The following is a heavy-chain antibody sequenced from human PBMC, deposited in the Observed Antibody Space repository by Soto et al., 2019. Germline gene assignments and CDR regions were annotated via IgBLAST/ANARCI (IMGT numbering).Heavy chain of an antibody. D-gene: IGHD5-12*01. V-gene: IGHV4-31*03. CDR2: IYYSGST. J-gene: IGHJ4*02. Sequence: NPSETLSLTCTVSGGSISSGGYYWSWIRQHPGKGLEWIGYIYYSGSTYYSPSLKSRVTISVDTSKNQFSLKLSSVTAADTAVYYCARRRMVATDFDYWGQGTLVTVSS. CDR1: GGSISSGGYY. CDR3: ARRRMVATDFDY.